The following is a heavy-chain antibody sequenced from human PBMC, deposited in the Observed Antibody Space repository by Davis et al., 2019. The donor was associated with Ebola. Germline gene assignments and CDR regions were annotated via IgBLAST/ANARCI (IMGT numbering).Heavy chain of an antibody. Sequence: GGSLRLSCAASGFTFSSYWMSWVRQAPGKGLEWVANIKQDGSNKYYADSVKGRFTISRDNSKNTLYLQMNSLRAEDTAVYYCARDFRSGSYYLDYWGQGTLVTVSS. D-gene: IGHD1-26*01. V-gene: IGHV3-7*01. CDR3: ARDFRSGSYYLDY. J-gene: IGHJ4*02. CDR2: IKQDGSNK. CDR1: GFTFSSYW.